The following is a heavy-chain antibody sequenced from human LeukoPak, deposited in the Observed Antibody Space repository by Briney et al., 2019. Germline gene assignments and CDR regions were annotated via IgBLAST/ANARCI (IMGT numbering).Heavy chain of an antibody. J-gene: IGHJ4*02. D-gene: IGHD2-15*01. CDR2: INHSGST. CDR1: GGSFSGYY. V-gene: IGHV4-34*01. Sequence: PSETLSLTCAVYGGSFSGYYWSWIRQPPGKGLEWIGEINHSGSTNYNPSLKSRVTVSVDTSKNRFSLKLSSVTAADTAVYYCARGHMGYCSGGSCYPPDYWGQGTLVTVSS. CDR3: ARGHMGYCSGGSCYPPDY.